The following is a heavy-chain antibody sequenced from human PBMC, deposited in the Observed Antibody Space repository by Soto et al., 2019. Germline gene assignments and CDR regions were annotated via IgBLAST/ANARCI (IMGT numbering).Heavy chain of an antibody. Sequence: GGSLRLSCAASGFSFGSYALSWVRQAPGKGLEWVSTISGSDGKTFYADSVKGRFSISRDTSQSALYLQMNSLRADDTAMYYCARWSYLDYWGQGTRVTVSS. V-gene: IGHV3-23*01. CDR1: GFSFGSYA. D-gene: IGHD3-3*01. J-gene: IGHJ4*02. CDR3: ARWSYLDY. CDR2: ISGSDGKT.